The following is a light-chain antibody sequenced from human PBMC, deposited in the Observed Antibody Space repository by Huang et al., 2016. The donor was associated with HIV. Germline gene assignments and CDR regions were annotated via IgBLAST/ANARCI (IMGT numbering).Light chain of an antibody. CDR1: RSVSSS. V-gene: IGKV3-15*01. CDR2: GAT. Sequence: EIVMTQSPATLSVSPGERATLSCRSGRSVSSSLAWYQQKPGQAPRLLIYGATTRATGIPARFSGSGSGTDFTLTISSLQSEDFVVYYCQQYNNWPRTFGQGTKVDIK. J-gene: IGKJ1*01. CDR3: QQYNNWPRT.